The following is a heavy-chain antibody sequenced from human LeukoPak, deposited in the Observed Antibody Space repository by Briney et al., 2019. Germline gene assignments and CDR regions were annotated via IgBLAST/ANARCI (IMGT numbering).Heavy chain of an antibody. D-gene: IGHD3-22*01. Sequence: GGSLRLSCAASGFTFSSYSMNWVRQAPGKGLEWVSSISSSSSYIYYADSVKGRFTISRDNAKNSLYLQMNSLRAEDTAVYYCARAGYYYDSSGYLGYWGQGTLVIVSS. CDR3: ARAGYYYDSSGYLGY. CDR2: ISSSSSYI. CDR1: GFTFSSYS. J-gene: IGHJ4*02. V-gene: IGHV3-21*04.